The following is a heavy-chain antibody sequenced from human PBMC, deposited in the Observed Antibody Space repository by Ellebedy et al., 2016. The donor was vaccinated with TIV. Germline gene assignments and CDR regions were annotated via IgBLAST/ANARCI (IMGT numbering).Heavy chain of an antibody. J-gene: IGHJ5*02. Sequence: SETLSLXCSVSGGSISSGRLYWNWIRQPAGKGLEWLGRIYTTGGVDYNPSLKGRITMSIDTSKNQLSLRLTSVTAADTAVYYCARGRGINGTTHHFGFDPWGQGTLVTVSS. CDR1: GGSISSGRLY. CDR3: ARGRGINGTTHHFGFDP. CDR2: IYTTGGV. D-gene: IGHD1-14*01. V-gene: IGHV4-61*02.